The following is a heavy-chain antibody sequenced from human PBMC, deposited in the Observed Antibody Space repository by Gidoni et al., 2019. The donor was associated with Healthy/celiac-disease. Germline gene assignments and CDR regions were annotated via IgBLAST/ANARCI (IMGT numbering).Heavy chain of an antibody. CDR2: IIPILGIA. J-gene: IGHJ4*02. D-gene: IGHD1-7*01. Sequence: QVQLVQSGAEVKKPGSSVKVSCKGSGGTFSSYTISWVRQAPGQGLEWMGRIIPILGIANYAQKFQGTVTITADKSTSTAYMELSSLRSEDTAVYYCSITGTTDGFDYWGQGTLVTVSS. CDR3: SITGTTDGFDY. V-gene: IGHV1-69*02. CDR1: GGTFSSYT.